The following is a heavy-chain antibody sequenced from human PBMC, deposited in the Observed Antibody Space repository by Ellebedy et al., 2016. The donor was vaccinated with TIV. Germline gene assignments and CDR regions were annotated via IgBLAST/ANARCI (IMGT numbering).Heavy chain of an antibody. CDR2: IIPIFGTA. CDR3: ARGFGEADSNFDY. Sequence: AASVKVSCKASGGTFSIYAITWVRQAPGQGLEWMGWIIPIFGTANYAQKFQGRVTITADESTSTAYMELSSLRSEDTAVYYCARGFGEADSNFDYWGQGTLVTVSS. CDR1: GGTFSIYA. D-gene: IGHD3-10*01. V-gene: IGHV1-69*13. J-gene: IGHJ4*02.